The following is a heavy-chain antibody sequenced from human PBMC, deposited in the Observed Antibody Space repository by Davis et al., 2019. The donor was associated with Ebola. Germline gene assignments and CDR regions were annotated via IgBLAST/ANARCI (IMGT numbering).Heavy chain of an antibody. D-gene: IGHD6-6*01. V-gene: IGHV3-7*01. J-gene: IGHJ4*02. Sequence: GESLKISCAASGFTFSSYWMSWVRQAPGKGLEWVANIKQDGSEKYYVDSVKGRFTISRDNAKNSLYLQMNSLRAEDTAVYYCARDRSPVVRSSSPTYWGQGTLVTVSS. CDR1: GFTFSSYW. CDR2: IKQDGSEK. CDR3: ARDRSPVVRSSSPTY.